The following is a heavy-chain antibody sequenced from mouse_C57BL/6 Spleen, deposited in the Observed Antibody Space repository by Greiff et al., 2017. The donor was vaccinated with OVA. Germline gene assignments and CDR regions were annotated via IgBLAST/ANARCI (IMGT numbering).Heavy chain of an antibody. V-gene: IGHV5-6*02. CDR2: ISSGGSYT. J-gene: IGHJ3*01. CDR1: GFTFSSYG. Sequence: EVKLEESGGDLVKPGGSLKLSCAASGFTFSSYGMSWVRQTPDKRLEWVATISSGGSYTYYPDSVKGRFTISRDNAKNTLYLQMSSLKSEDTAMYYCARHSNDYDGKAFAYWGQGTLVTVSA. CDR3: ARHSNDYDGKAFAY. D-gene: IGHD2-4*01.